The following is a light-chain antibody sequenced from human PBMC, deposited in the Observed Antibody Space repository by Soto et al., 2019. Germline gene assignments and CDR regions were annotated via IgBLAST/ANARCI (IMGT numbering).Light chain of an antibody. CDR1: QDISSY. CDR2: AAS. J-gene: IGKJ4*01. CDR3: QKYNSAPLT. V-gene: IGKV1-27*01. Sequence: DIQMTQSPSSLSASVGDRVTITCRASQDISSYLAWYQQKSGKVPNLLIYAASTLQSGVPSRFSGSGSGTDFTLTISSLQPEDVATYYCQKYNSAPLTFGGGTKVDIK.